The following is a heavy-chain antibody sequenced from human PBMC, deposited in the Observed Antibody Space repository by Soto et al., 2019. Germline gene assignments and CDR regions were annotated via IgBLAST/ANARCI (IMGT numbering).Heavy chain of an antibody. D-gene: IGHD6-13*01. CDR3: ARTDSSSWSDPAFDY. J-gene: IGHJ4*02. CDR1: GYSFTSYW. CDR2: IYPGDSDT. V-gene: IGHV5-51*01. Sequence: PGESLKISCKGSGYSFTSYWIGWVRQMPGKGLEWMGIIYPGDSDTRYSPSFQGQVTISADKSTSTAYLQWSSLKASDTAMYYCARTDSSSWSDPAFDYWGQGTLVTVSS.